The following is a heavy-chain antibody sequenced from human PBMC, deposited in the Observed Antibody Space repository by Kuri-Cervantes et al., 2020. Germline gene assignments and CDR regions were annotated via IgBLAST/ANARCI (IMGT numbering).Heavy chain of an antibody. Sequence: SETLSLTCTVSGGSISSSSYYWGWIRQPPGKGLEWIGSIYYSGSTYYNPSLKSRVTISVDKSKNQFSLKLSSVTAADTAVYYCARGPSITMVRGVTDDAFDIWGQGTMVTVSS. J-gene: IGHJ3*02. D-gene: IGHD3-10*01. CDR3: ARGPSITMVRGVTDDAFDI. V-gene: IGHV4-39*07. CDR1: GGSISSSSYY. CDR2: IYYSGST.